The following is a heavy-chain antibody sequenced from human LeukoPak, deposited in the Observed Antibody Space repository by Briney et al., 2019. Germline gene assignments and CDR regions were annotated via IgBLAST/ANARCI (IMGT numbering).Heavy chain of an antibody. CDR1: GYTFTSYG. V-gene: IGHV1-18*01. J-gene: IGHJ5*02. Sequence: ASVKVSCRASGYTFTSYGISWVRQAPGQGLEWMGWISAYNGNTNYAQKFQGRVTMTTDTSTSTAYMELRNLRSDDTAVYYCARVDDILTGYYNGWLDPWGQGTLVTVSS. CDR2: ISAYNGNT. CDR3: ARVDDILTGYYNGWLDP. D-gene: IGHD3-9*01.